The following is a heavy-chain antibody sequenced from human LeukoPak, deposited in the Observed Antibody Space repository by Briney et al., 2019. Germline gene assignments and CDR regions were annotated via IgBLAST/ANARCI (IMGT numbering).Heavy chain of an antibody. CDR2: IHYNGAT. Sequence: SETLSLTCAVYGGSFSGYYWSWIRQPPGKGLEWIAIIHYNGATYYNPSLRSRVLISADTSKNQFSLTLNSVAAADTAVYYCARLPLLPYSSGYYDYWGQGTLVTVSS. CDR1: GGSFSGYY. D-gene: IGHD6-19*01. CDR3: ARLPLLPYSSGYYDY. V-gene: IGHV4-34*01. J-gene: IGHJ4*02.